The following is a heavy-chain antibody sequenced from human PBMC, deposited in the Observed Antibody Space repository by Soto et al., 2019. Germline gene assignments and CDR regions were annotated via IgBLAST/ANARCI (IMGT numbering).Heavy chain of an antibody. CDR2: ISYDGSNK. CDR1: GFTFSSYG. V-gene: IGHV3-30*18. CDR3: AKGTYSSGWYDGMDV. J-gene: IGHJ6*02. Sequence: PGGSLRLSCAASGFTFSSYGMHWVRQAPGKGLEWVAVISYDGSNKYYADSVKGRFTISRDNSKNTLYLQMNSLRAEDTAVYYCAKGTYSSGWYDGMDVWGRGTTVTVSS. D-gene: IGHD6-19*01.